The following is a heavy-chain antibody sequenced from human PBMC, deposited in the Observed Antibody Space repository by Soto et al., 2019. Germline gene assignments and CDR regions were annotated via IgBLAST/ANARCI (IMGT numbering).Heavy chain of an antibody. J-gene: IGHJ4*02. Sequence: EVQLVESGGGLVKPGGSLRLSCAASGFTFYNAWMSWVRQAPGKGLEWVGRIKSKSEGGTTENAAPVKGRFTSRDDSKNTLYLQMNSLKTEDTAVYYCTTDLGDYFDYWGQGTLVTVSS. D-gene: IGHD3-16*01. CDR1: GFTFYNAW. CDR3: TTDLGDYFDY. CDR2: IKSKSEGGTT. V-gene: IGHV3-15*01.